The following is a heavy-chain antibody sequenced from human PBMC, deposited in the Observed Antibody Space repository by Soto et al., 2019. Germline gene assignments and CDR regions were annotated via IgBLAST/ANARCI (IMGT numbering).Heavy chain of an antibody. CDR1: GGSISSGGYY. J-gene: IGHJ6*02. D-gene: IGHD3-16*01. CDR3: ARDQSASDTNYDYVWGTHPPLRYYYGMDV. Sequence: PSETLSLTCTVSGGSISSGGYYWSWIRQHPGKGLEWIGYIYYSGSTYYNPSLKSRVTISVDTSKNQFSLKLSSVTAADTAVYYCARDQSASDTNYDYVWGTHPPLRYYYGMDVWGQGTTVTVSS. V-gene: IGHV4-31*03. CDR2: IYYSGST.